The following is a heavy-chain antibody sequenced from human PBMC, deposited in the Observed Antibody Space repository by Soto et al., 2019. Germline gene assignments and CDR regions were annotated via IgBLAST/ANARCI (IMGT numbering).Heavy chain of an antibody. V-gene: IGHV4-34*01. Sequence: SETLSLTCAVYGGSFSGYYWSWIRQPPGKXLEWIGEINHSGSTNYNPSLKSRVTISVDTSKNQFSLKLSSVTAADTAVYYCARGRRGSTTYYYYYYGMDVWGQGTTVTVSS. D-gene: IGHD2-2*01. J-gene: IGHJ6*02. CDR2: INHSGST. CDR3: ARGRRGSTTYYYYYYGMDV. CDR1: GGSFSGYY.